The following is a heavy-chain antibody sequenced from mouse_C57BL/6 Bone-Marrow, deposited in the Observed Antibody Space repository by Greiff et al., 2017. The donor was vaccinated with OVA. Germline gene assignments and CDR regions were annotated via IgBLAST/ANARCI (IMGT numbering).Heavy chain of an antibody. CDR1: GYTFTSYW. CDR3: ARPYGSSYYAMDY. CDR2: IYPGSGST. D-gene: IGHD1-1*01. Sequence: VQLQQSGAELVQPGASVKMSCKASGYTFTSYWITWVKPRPGQGLEWIGDIYPGSGSTNYNEKFKSKATLTVDTSSSTADLPLSSRTSEDSAVDYCARPYGSSYYAMDYWGQGTSVTVAS. V-gene: IGHV1-55*01. J-gene: IGHJ4*01.